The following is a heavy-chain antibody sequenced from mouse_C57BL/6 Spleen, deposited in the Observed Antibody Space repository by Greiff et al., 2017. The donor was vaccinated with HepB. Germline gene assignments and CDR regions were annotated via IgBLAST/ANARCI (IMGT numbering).Heavy chain of an antibody. J-gene: IGHJ2*01. Sequence: EVQLQESGPELVKPGASVKISCKASGYSFTGYYMNWVKQSPEKSLEWIGEINPSTGGTTYNQKFKAKATLTVDKSSSTAYMQLKSLTSEDSAVYYCARTAQALYYFDYWGQGTTLTVSS. CDR1: GYSFTGYY. CDR3: ARTAQALYYFDY. V-gene: IGHV1-42*01. CDR2: INPSTGGT. D-gene: IGHD3-2*02.